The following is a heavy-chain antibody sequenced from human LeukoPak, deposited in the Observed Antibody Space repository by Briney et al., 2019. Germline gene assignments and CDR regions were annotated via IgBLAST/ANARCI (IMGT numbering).Heavy chain of an antibody. D-gene: IGHD3-3*01. CDR2: INHSGST. CDR1: GGSFSGYY. V-gene: IGHV4-34*01. J-gene: IGHJ4*02. Sequence: SETLSLTCAVYGGSFSGYYWSSIRQPPGKGLEWIGEINHSGSTNYNPSLKSRVTISVDTSKNQFSLKLSSVTAADTAVYYCARRIIWSGYFFDYWGQGTLVTVSS. CDR3: ARRIIWSGYFFDY.